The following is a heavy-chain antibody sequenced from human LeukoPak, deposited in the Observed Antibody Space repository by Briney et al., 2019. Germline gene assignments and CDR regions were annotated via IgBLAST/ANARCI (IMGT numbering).Heavy chain of an antibody. CDR1: GFTFRVYA. CDR3: AKAKITLIVVANPNSGALDI. J-gene: IGHJ3*02. V-gene: IGHV3-23*01. Sequence: GGSLRLSCAAPGFTFRVYAMTWVRQAPGKGLEWVSGISGSGSSTYSADSVKGRFTISRDNSNNTLYLQMNSLRVEDTALYYCAKAKITLIVVANPNSGALDIWGQGTMVTVSS. D-gene: IGHD3-22*01. CDR2: ISGSGSST.